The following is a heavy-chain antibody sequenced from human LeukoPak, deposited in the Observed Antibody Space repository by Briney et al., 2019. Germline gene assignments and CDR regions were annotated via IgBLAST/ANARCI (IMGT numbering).Heavy chain of an antibody. CDR2: IGGGGTL. J-gene: IGHJ4*02. V-gene: IGHV3-23*01. CDR1: GFTVSSYA. D-gene: IGHD3-16*01. Sequence: GGSLRLSCAASGFTVSSYAMGWVRQAPGKGLEWVSAIGGGGTLYYADSVKGRFSISRDISKNTLLLQMNSLRAEDTAVYYCARRRYDWGGDFANWGQGTLVAVSS. CDR3: ARRRYDWGGDFAN.